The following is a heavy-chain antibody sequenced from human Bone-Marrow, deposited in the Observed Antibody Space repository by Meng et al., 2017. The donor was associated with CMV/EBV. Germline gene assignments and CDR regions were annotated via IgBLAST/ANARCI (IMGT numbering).Heavy chain of an antibody. D-gene: IGHD3-3*01. Sequence: NSAAWNWIRQSPSRGLEWLGRTYYRSKWYNDYAVSVKSRITINPDTSKNQFSLQLNSVTPEDTAVYYCARVSRITIFGVVTYYFDYWGQGTLVTVSS. J-gene: IGHJ4*02. CDR3: ARVSRITIFGVVTYYFDY. V-gene: IGHV6-1*01. CDR2: TYYRSKWYN. CDR1: NSAA.